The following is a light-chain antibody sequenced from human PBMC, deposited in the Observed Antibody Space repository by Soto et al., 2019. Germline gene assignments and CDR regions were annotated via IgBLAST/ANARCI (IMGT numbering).Light chain of an antibody. CDR1: SSNIGSNT. V-gene: IGLV1-44*01. CDR3: AAWDDSLNGFYV. Sequence: SVLTQPPSASGTPGQRVTISCSGSSSNIGSNTVNWYQQLPGTAPKLLIYSNNQRPSGVPDRFSGSKSGTSASLAISGLQSEDEADYYCAAWDDSLNGFYVFGTGTKVPVL. J-gene: IGLJ1*01. CDR2: SNN.